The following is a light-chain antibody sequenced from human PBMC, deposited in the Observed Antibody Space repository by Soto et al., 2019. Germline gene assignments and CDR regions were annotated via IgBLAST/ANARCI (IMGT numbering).Light chain of an antibody. CDR1: QSISTN. CDR3: QQYYDWPIT. CDR2: GAS. V-gene: IGKV3-15*01. Sequence: EIVLTQSPGILSLSPGERASLSCGASQSISTNLAWYHQKPGQAPRLLIYGASTRATGIPARFSGSGSGTEFTLTISSLQSEDFAVYYCQQYYDWPITFGQGTRLEIK. J-gene: IGKJ5*01.